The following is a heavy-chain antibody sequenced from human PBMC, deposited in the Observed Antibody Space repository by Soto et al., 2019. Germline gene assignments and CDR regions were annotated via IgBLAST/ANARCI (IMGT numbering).Heavy chain of an antibody. CDR2: IIPIFGSP. J-gene: IGHJ3*02. V-gene: IGHV1-69*14. D-gene: IGHD6-19*01. CDR3: ASHGYMSCWYGGI. Sequence: QVQLVQSGAEVKMPGSSVKVSCKASGGAFSSYAISWVRQAPGQGLEWMGGIIPIFGSPNYAQTFQGRVTISADKSKITAYMELRSLRSEDTDMYYCASHGYMSCWYGGIWGQGTMVTVS. CDR1: GGAFSSYA.